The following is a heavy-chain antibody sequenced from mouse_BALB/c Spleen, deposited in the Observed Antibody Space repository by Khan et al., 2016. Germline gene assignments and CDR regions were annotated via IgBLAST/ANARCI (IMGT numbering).Heavy chain of an antibody. CDR3: TRSPTATRYFDV. CDR2: IRYSSST. CDR1: GYSITSDYA. Sequence: EVQLVESGPGLVKPSQSLSLTCTVTGYSITSDYAWNWIRQFPGNKLEWMGYIRYSSSTTYNPSLKSRISITRDTSKNQFFLQLYSVTTEDTATYYCTRSPTATRYFDVWGAGTTVTVSS. V-gene: IGHV3-2*02. J-gene: IGHJ1*01. D-gene: IGHD1-2*01.